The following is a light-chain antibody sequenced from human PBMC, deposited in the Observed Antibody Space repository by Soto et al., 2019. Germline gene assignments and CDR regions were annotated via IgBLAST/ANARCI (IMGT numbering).Light chain of an antibody. Sequence: DIQMTQSPSTLSASVGDRVTITCRASQSISSWLAWYQQKPGKGPKLLSYDASSLGSRVPSRFSGSGSGKECTLTISSLQPDDFATYYCQQYNSYWTFGQGTKVES. J-gene: IGKJ1*01. CDR3: QQYNSYWT. V-gene: IGKV1-5*01. CDR1: QSISSW. CDR2: DAS.